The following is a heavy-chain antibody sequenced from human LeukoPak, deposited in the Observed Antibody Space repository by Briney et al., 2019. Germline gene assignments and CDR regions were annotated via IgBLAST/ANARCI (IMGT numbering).Heavy chain of an antibody. CDR1: GGSFSGYY. J-gene: IGHJ5*02. CDR3: AREATTVTGNWFDP. CDR2: INHSGST. D-gene: IGHD4-11*01. V-gene: IGHV4-34*01. Sequence: PSETLSLTCAVYGGSFSGYYWSWIRQPPGKGLEWIGEINHSGSTNYNPSLKSRVTISVDTSKNQFSLKLSSVTAADTAVYYCAREATTVTGNWFDPWGQGTLVTVSS.